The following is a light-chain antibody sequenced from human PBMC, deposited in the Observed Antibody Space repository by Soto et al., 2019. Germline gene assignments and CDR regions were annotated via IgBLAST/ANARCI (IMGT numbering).Light chain of an antibody. CDR2: AAS. V-gene: IGKV1-39*01. J-gene: IGKJ2*01. CDR3: QQSYSTPHT. CDR1: QSISSY. Sequence: DIQMTQSPSSLSASVGDRVTITCRASQSISSYLNWYQQKPGKAPKLLIYAASILQSGVPSRFSGSGSGTDFTLTISSLQPEDVATYYCQQSYSTPHTFGQGTKLESK.